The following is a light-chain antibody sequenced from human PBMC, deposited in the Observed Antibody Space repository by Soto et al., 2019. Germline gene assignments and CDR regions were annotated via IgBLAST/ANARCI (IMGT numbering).Light chain of an antibody. CDR1: QSVSSRY. CDR3: QQYGSSPPFT. Sequence: EIVLTQSPGTLSLSPGERATLSCRASQSVSSRYLAWYQQKPGQAPRLLIYGASNRATGIPDRFSGSGSGTDFTLSISRLEPEDFAVYFCQQYGSSPPFTFGQGTKVEIK. J-gene: IGKJ2*01. V-gene: IGKV3-20*01. CDR2: GAS.